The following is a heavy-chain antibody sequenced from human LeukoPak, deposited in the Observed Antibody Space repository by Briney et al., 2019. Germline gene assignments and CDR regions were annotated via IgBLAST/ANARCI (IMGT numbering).Heavy chain of an antibody. Sequence: ASVKVSCAASGYTFISYGISWVRQAPGLGLEWMGWISAHNVNRYYAETFQGRVTMTTDTSTKTAYMELRSLRSDDTAVYYCARDWHYYDSGGYGGIDVFDIWGQGTMVTVSS. J-gene: IGHJ3*02. CDR1: GYTFISYG. CDR3: ARDWHYYDSGGYGGIDVFDI. CDR2: ISAHNVNR. D-gene: IGHD3-22*01. V-gene: IGHV1-18*01.